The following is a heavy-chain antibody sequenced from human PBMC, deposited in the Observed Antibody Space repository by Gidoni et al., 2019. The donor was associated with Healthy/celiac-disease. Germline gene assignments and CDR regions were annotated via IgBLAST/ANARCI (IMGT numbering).Heavy chain of an antibody. CDR1: GGSFSGYY. J-gene: IGHJ2*01. CDR2: INHSGST. Sequence: QVQLQQWGAGLLKPSETLSLTCAVYGGSFSGYYWGWIRQPPGKGLEWIGEINHSGSTNYNPSLKSRVTISVDTSKNQFSLKLSSVTAADTAVYYCARGRIDFPFDLWGRGTLVTVSS. CDR3: ARGRIDFPFDL. V-gene: IGHV4-34*01.